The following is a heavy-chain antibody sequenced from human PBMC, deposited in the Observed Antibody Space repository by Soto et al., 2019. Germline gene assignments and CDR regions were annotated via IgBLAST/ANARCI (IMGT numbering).Heavy chain of an antibody. CDR2: ISAYNGNT. CDR3: ARDHRRDGYNQGY. V-gene: IGHV1-18*01. J-gene: IGHJ4*02. Sequence: ASVKVSCKASGYTFTSYGISWVRQAPGQGLEWMGWISAYNGNTNYAQKLQGRVTVTTDTSTSTAYMELRSPRSDDTAVYYCARDHRRDGYNQGYWCQGTLVTVSS. D-gene: IGHD5-12*01. CDR1: GYTFTSYG.